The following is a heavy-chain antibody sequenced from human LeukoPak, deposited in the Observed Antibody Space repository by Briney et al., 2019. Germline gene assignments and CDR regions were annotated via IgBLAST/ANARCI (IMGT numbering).Heavy chain of an antibody. CDR3: AKDLTYCSGGSCPGFEY. D-gene: IGHD2-15*01. CDR2: ISYDGSNK. J-gene: IGHJ4*02. Sequence: PGGSLGLSCAASGFTFSSYGRHWVRQAPGKGLEWVAVISYDGSNKYYADSVKGRFTISRDNSKNTLYLQMNSLRAEDTAVYYCAKDLTYCSGGSCPGFEYWGQGTLVTVSS. V-gene: IGHV3-30*18. CDR1: GFTFSSYG.